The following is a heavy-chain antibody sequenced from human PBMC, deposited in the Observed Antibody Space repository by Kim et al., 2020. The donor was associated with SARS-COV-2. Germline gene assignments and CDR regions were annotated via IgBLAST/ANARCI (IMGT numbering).Heavy chain of an antibody. Sequence: SVKVSCKASGGTFNTQAISWVRQAPGQGLEWVGGIIPLFGSATYTQKIKGRVTIPADESTTTPFMEVESLRSDDTAIYYCSADGPRVALGGNSYYKMD. CDR1: GGTFNTQA. V-gene: IGHV1-69*13. D-gene: IGHD2-15*01. CDR2: IIPLFGSA. CDR3: SADGPRVALGGNSYYKMD. J-gene: IGHJ6*03.